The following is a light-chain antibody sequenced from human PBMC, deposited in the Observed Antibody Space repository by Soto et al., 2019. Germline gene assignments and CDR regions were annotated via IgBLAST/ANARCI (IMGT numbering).Light chain of an antibody. Sequence: EIVLTQSPATLSLSPGNRATLSCRASQSVRGYLAWYQQKPGQAPRLLIYDASNRATGIPARFSGSGSGTDFTLTSTSLEPEDFAVYYCQQRSNWPSTFGGGTKVEI. CDR2: DAS. J-gene: IGKJ4*01. CDR1: QSVRGY. V-gene: IGKV3-11*01. CDR3: QQRSNWPST.